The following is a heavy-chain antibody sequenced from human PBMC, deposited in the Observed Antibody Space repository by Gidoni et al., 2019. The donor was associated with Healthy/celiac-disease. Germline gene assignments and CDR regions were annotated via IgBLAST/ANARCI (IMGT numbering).Heavy chain of an antibody. Sequence: EVQLVESGGGLVQPGRSLRLSCAAPGFTFDDYAMHWVRQAPGQGLEWVSGISWNSGSIGYADSVKGRFTISRDNAKNSLYLQMNSLRAEDTALYYCAKVVGAVAGTWYYFDYWGQGTLVTVSS. J-gene: IGHJ4*02. CDR1: GFTFDDYA. CDR2: ISWNSGSI. CDR3: AKVVGAVAGTWYYFDY. D-gene: IGHD6-19*01. V-gene: IGHV3-9*01.